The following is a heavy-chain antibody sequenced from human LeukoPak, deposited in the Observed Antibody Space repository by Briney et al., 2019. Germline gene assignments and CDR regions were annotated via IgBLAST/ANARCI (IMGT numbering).Heavy chain of an antibody. D-gene: IGHD4-17*01. CDR1: GGSFSGYY. J-gene: IGHJ3*02. CDR2: INHSGST. V-gene: IGHV4-34*01. Sequence: SETLSLTCAVYGGSFSGYYWSWIRQPPGKGLEWIGEINHSGSTNYNPSLKSRVTISVDTSKNQFSLKLSSVTAADTAVYHCARTATTRRHPTSGTPRKAFDIWGQGTMVTVSS. CDR3: ARTATTRRHPTSGTPRKAFDI.